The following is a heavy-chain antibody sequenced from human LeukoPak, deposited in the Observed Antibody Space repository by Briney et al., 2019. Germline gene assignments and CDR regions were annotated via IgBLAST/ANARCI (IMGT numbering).Heavy chain of an antibody. CDR2: ISRSSNYI. Sequence: PGGSLRLSCAASGFNFSSYSMNWVRQAPGKGLEWVSSISRSSNYIYYADSVQGRFTISRDNAKNSLYLQMNSLRAEDTAVYYCARDHEPYDDYVWGNYRYSPSIQFWGQGTLVTVSS. J-gene: IGHJ4*02. CDR3: ARDHEPYDDYVWGNYRYSPSIQF. D-gene: IGHD3-16*02. CDR1: GFNFSSYS. V-gene: IGHV3-21*01.